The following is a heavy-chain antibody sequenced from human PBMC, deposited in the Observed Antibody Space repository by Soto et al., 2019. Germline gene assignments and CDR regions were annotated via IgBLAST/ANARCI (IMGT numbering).Heavy chain of an antibody. CDR1: GGTFSSYA. J-gene: IGHJ4*02. CDR2: IIPIFGTA. CDR3: ATALYCTNGVCYAVFDY. Sequence: ASVKVSCKASGGTFSSYAISWVRQAPGQGLEWMGGIIPIFGTANYAQKFQGRVTITADESTSTAYMELSSLRSEDTAVYYCATALYCTNGVCYAVFDYWGQGTLVTGSS. V-gene: IGHV1-69*13. D-gene: IGHD2-8*01.